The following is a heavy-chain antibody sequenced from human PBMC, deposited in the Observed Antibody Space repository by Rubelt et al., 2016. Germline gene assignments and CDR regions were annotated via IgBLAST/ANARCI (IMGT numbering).Heavy chain of an antibody. CDR2: ISTSSSTI. J-gene: IGHJ4*02. Sequence: RGVVQPGRSLGLSCEASGFTFSSHVMHWVRQAPGKGLECISYISTSSSTIYYADSVKGRFTISRDNAKNSVSLQMNSLRVEDTAVYYCARGSPGDYWGQGTLVIVSP. V-gene: IGHV3-48*04. CDR1: GFTFSSHV. CDR3: ARGSPGDY.